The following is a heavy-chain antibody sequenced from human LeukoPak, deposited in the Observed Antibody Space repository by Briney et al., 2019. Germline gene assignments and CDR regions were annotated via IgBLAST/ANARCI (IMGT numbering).Heavy chain of an antibody. D-gene: IGHD2-15*01. CDR2: ISYDGSNK. J-gene: IGHJ5*02. V-gene: IGHV3-30*18. CDR3: AKDFSYCSGGSCYEDNWFDP. CDR1: GFTFSSYG. Sequence: GRSLRPSCAASGFTFSSYGMHWVRQAPGKGLEWVAVISYDGSNKYYADSVKGRFTSSRDNSKNTLYLQMNSLRAEDTAVYYCAKDFSYCSGGSCYEDNWFDPWGQGTLVTVSS.